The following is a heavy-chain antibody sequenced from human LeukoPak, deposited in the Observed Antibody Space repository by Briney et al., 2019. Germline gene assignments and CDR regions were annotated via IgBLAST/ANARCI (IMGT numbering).Heavy chain of an antibody. CDR1: SGSISSYY. J-gene: IGHJ5*02. V-gene: IGHV4-59*08. CDR2: IYYTGSA. Sequence: SETLSLTCTVSSGSISSYYWSWIRQPPGKGLEWIGYIYYTGSANYNPSLKSRVTISVDTSKNQFSLNLSSVTAADTAVYYCARHGPYLGRLGWFDPWGQGTLVTVSS. CDR3: ARHGPYLGRLGWFDP. D-gene: IGHD1-26*01.